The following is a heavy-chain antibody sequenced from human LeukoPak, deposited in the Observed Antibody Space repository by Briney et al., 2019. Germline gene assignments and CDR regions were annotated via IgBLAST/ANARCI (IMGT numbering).Heavy chain of an antibody. CDR2: INHSGST. CDR3: ASIRGSGP. CDR1: GGSFNNYY. J-gene: IGHJ5*02. V-gene: IGHV4-34*01. D-gene: IGHD3-10*01. Sequence: PSETLSLTCAVYGGSFNNYYWSWIRQPPGKGLEWIGEINHSGSTNYNPSLKSRVTISVDTSKNQFSLNLSSVTAADTAVYYCASIRGSGPWGQGTLVTVSS.